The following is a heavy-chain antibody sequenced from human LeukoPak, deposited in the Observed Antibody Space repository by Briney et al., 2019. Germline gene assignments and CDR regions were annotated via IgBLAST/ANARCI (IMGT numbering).Heavy chain of an antibody. V-gene: IGHV4-38-2*02. CDR3: ARDGEITIFGYYMDV. CDR2: IYHSGTT. D-gene: IGHD3-3*01. CDR1: GYSISSGYY. Sequence: SETLSLTCTVSGYSISSGYYWGWIRQPPGKGLEWIGSIYHSGTTYYNPSLKSRVTISVDTSKNQFSLKLSSVTAADTAVYYCARDGEITIFGYYMDVWGKGTTVTVSS. J-gene: IGHJ6*03.